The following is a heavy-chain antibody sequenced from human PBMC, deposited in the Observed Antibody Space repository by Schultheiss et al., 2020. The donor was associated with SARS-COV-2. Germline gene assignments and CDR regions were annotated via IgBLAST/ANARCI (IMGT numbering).Heavy chain of an antibody. CDR2: ISSSGSTI. Sequence: GESLKISCAASGFTFSSYEMNWVRQAPGKGLEWVSYISSSGSTIYYADSVKGRFTISRDNAKNSLYLQMNSLRAEDTATYHCARDWYWYGTGSQSSPKRSWGMDVWGQGTTVTVSS. V-gene: IGHV3-48*03. J-gene: IGHJ6*02. D-gene: IGHD3-10*01. CDR1: GFTFSSYE. CDR3: ARDWYWYGTGSQSSPKRSWGMDV.